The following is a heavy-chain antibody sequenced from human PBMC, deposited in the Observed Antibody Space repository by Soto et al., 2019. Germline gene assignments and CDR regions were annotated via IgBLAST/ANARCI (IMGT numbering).Heavy chain of an antibody. D-gene: IGHD2-21*02. V-gene: IGHV1-3*01. CDR2: INGGNGDT. Sequence: GASVKVSCKASGYTFSSHATHWVRQAPGQRLEWMGWINGGNGDTKYSQKLQDRVTITRDTSASTAYMELSSLRSEDTAVYYCARSIVVVTALDYWGQGTLVTVSS. J-gene: IGHJ4*02. CDR1: GYTFSSHA. CDR3: ARSIVVVTALDY.